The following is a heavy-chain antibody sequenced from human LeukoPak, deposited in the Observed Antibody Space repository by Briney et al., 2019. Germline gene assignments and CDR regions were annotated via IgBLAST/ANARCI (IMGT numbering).Heavy chain of an antibody. J-gene: IGHJ5*02. Sequence: SVTVSCKASGYTFTTYYMHWVRQAPGQRLEWMGRIIPMFGTANYAQNFQGRVTITADKSTTTVYMELSSLRREDTAVYFCASVVTGGYVGGTGWFAPWGQGTLVTVSS. CDR2: IIPMFGTA. CDR1: GYTFTTYY. D-gene: IGHD5-12*01. CDR3: ASVVTGGYVGGTGWFAP. V-gene: IGHV1-69*06.